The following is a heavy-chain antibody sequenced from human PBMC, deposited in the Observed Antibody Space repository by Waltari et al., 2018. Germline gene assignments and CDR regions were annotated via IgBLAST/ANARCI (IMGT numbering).Heavy chain of an antibody. CDR1: GGTFSSYA. J-gene: IGHJ3*02. CDR3: ARGGYCGGDCYSAFDI. Sequence: QVQLVQSGAEVKKPGSSVKVSCKASGGTFSSYAISWVRQAPGQGLEWMGGIIPICGKAKYAKKFQGRVTITTDESTSTAYMERSSLRSEDTAVYYCARGGYCGGDCYSAFDIWGQGTMVTVSS. V-gene: IGHV1-69*05. CDR2: IIPICGKA. D-gene: IGHD2-21*01.